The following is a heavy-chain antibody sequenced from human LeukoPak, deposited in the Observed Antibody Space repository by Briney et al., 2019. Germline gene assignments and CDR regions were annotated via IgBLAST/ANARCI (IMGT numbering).Heavy chain of an antibody. CDR1: GYSFSKFW. Sequence: KPGESLKISCKGSGYSFSKFWIDWVRQMPGKDLEWVGIIYPGDSETRYSPSFQGQVTISVDKSINTAYLQWSSLKASDTAMYYCARYTPPPRWQQLAYYGMDVWGQGTTVTVSS. J-gene: IGHJ6*02. V-gene: IGHV5-51*01. CDR3: ARYTPPPRWQQLAYYGMDV. D-gene: IGHD6-13*01. CDR2: IYPGDSET.